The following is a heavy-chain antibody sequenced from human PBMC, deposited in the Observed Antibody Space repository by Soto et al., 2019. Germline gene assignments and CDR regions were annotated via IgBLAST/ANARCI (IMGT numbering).Heavy chain of an antibody. Sequence: GGSLRLSCAASGFTFSSYAMSWVRPAPGKGLEWVSAISGSGGSTYYADSVKGRFTISRDNSKNTLYLQMNSLRAEDTAVYYCAKDLGHMSYFDYWGQGTLVTVSS. V-gene: IGHV3-23*01. J-gene: IGHJ4*02. D-gene: IGHD2-21*01. CDR1: GFTFSSYA. CDR2: ISGSGGST. CDR3: AKDLGHMSYFDY.